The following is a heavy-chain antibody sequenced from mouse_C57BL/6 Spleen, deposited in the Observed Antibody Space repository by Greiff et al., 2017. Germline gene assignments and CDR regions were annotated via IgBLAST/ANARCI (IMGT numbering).Heavy chain of an antibody. CDR3: ARNLYSNYVFAY. D-gene: IGHD2-5*01. CDR1: GFSLTSYA. Sequence: VQLQQSGPGLVAPSQSLSITCTVSGFSLTSYAISWVRPPPGKGLEWLGVIWTGGGTNYNSALKSRLSISKDNSKSQVFLKMNSLQTDDTARYYCARNLYSNYVFAYWGQGTLVTVSA. CDR2: IWTGGGT. J-gene: IGHJ3*01. V-gene: IGHV2-9-1*01.